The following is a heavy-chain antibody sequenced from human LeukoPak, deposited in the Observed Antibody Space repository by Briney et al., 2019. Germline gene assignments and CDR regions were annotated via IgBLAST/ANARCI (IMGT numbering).Heavy chain of an antibody. Sequence: SETLSLTCTVSGGSISSYYWSWIRQPPGKGLEWIGYIYYSGSTNYNPSLKSRVTISVDTSKNQFSLKLSSVTAADTAVYYCARHPLERIGNYYYSYGMDVWGPGTTVTVSS. J-gene: IGHJ6*02. CDR2: IYYSGST. V-gene: IGHV4-59*08. D-gene: IGHD1-1*01. CDR3: ARHPLERIGNYYYSYGMDV. CDR1: GGSISSYY.